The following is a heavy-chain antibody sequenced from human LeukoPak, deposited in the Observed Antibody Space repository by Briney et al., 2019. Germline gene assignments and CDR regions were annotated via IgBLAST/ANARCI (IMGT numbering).Heavy chain of an antibody. D-gene: IGHD2-15*01. J-gene: IGHJ4*02. CDR1: GGSISSGDYY. Sequence: ASETLSLTCTVSGGSISSGDYYWSWIRQPPGKGLEWIGDIYYSGSTYYNPSLKSRVTISVDTSKNQFSLKLSSVTAADTAVYYCARGVVVAAIHDYYFDYWGQGTLVTVSS. CDR3: ARGVVVAAIHDYYFDY. CDR2: IYYSGST. V-gene: IGHV4-30-4*01.